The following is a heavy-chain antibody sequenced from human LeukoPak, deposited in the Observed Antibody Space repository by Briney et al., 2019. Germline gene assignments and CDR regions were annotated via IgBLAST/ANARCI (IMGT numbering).Heavy chain of an antibody. Sequence: SETLSLTCAVYGGSFSGYYWSWIRQPPGKGLEWIGEINHSAATNYNPSLKSRVTISVDTSKNQFSLKLSSVTAADTAVYYCARGPKYSSSWYQPTADYYYGMDVWGQGTTVTVSS. V-gene: IGHV4-34*01. CDR1: GGSFSGYY. CDR2: INHSAAT. CDR3: ARGPKYSSSWYQPTADYYYGMDV. D-gene: IGHD6-13*01. J-gene: IGHJ6*02.